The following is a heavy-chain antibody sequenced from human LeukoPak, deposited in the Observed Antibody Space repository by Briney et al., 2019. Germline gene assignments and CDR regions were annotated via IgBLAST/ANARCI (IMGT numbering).Heavy chain of an antibody. V-gene: IGHV4-38-2*01. Sequence: NPSETLSLTCAVSGYSISSGYYWGWIRQPPGKGLEWIGEINHSGSTNYNPSLKSRVTISVDTSKNQFSLKLSSVTAADTAVYYCARGRKTGTKDGYNYDYWGQGTLVTVSS. D-gene: IGHD5-24*01. CDR1: GYSISSGYY. J-gene: IGHJ4*02. CDR2: INHSGST. CDR3: ARGRKTGTKDGYNYDY.